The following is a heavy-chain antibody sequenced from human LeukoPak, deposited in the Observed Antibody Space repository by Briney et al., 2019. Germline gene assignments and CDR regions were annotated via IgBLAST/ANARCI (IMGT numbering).Heavy chain of an antibody. CDR3: AREGVVGAYGHFDY. CDR1: GGSLSHYY. CDR2: INHSGST. D-gene: IGHD2-15*01. V-gene: IGHV4-34*01. J-gene: IGHJ4*02. Sequence: SETLSLTCAVYGGSLSHYYWTWIRQPPGKGLEWIGEINHSGSTNYNPSLKSRVTISVDTSKNQFFLKLSSVTAADTAVYYCAREGVVGAYGHFDYWGQGTLVTVSS.